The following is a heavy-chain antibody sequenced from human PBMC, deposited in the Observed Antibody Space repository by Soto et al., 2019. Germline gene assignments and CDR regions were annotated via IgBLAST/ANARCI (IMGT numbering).Heavy chain of an antibody. D-gene: IGHD2-15*01. J-gene: IGHJ4*02. CDR3: ATADGGGADAY. CDR2: ISYDGSNK. Sequence: QVQLVESGGGVVQPGRSLRLSCAASGFTFSSYGMHWVRQAPGKGLEWVAVISYDGSNKYYADSVKGRFTISRDNSKNTLYLQMNSLRAEDTAVYYCATADGGGADAYWGQGTLVTVSS. V-gene: IGHV3-30*03. CDR1: GFTFSSYG.